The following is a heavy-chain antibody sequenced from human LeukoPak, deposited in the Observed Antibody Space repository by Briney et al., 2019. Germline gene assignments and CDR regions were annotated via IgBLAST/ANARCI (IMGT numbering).Heavy chain of an antibody. V-gene: IGHV3-NL1*01. Sequence: GGSLRISCAASGFTFSNYGVHWVRQAPGKGLEWVSVIYGGGGGTSYADSVKGRFTISRDNSKNTLYLQMNTLRADDTAVYYCAREYYYGSGNYGGFDYWGQGTLVTVSS. D-gene: IGHD3-10*01. CDR3: AREYYYGSGNYGGFDY. CDR2: IYGGGGGT. J-gene: IGHJ4*02. CDR1: GFTFSNYG.